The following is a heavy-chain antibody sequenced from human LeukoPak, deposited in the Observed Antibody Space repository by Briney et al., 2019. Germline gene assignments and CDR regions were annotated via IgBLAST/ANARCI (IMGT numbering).Heavy chain of an antibody. CDR3: AREDSSGYLGY. Sequence: SETLSLTCTVSGVSVSSSSYYWDWIRQPPGKGLEWIGTIYYSGSTYYNPSLKSRVTISVDTSKNQFSLKLTSLTAADTAVYYCAREDSSGYLGYWGQGTLVTVSS. CDR1: GVSVSSSSYY. CDR2: IYYSGST. V-gene: IGHV4-39*07. J-gene: IGHJ4*02. D-gene: IGHD3-22*01.